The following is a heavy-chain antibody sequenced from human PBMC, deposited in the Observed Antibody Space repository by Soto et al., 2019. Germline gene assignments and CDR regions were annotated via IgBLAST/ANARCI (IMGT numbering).Heavy chain of an antibody. D-gene: IGHD1-26*01. CDR2: IYWDDDK. CDR3: AQRRGGIVGATSDFDY. Sequence: QITLKESGPTLVKPTQTLTLTCTFSGFSLSTSGMGVGWIRQPPGKALEWLALIYWDDDKRYSPSLKSRLTITKDTSKNQVVLTMTNMDPVDTATYYCAQRRGGIVGATSDFDYWGQGTLVTVSA. CDR1: GFSLSTSGMG. V-gene: IGHV2-5*02. J-gene: IGHJ4*02.